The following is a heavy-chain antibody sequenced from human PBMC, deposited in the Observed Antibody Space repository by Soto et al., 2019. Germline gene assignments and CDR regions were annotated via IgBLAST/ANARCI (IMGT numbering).Heavy chain of an antibody. CDR2: INPSGGST. V-gene: IGHV1-46*01. Sequence: ASVKVSCKASGYTFTSYYMHWVRQAPGQGLEWMGIINPSGGSTKYSQKFQGRVTITRDTSASTAYMELSSLRSEDTAVYYCASNGVGYYYYYGMDVWGQGTTVTVSS. CDR1: GYTFTSYY. J-gene: IGHJ6*02. D-gene: IGHD2-8*01. CDR3: ASNGVGYYYYYGMDV.